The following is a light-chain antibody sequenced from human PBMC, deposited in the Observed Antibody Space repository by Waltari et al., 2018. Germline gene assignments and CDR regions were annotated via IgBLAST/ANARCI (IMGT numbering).Light chain of an antibody. CDR3: QQYNSCPPYT. CDR1: QVLNTN. J-gene: IGKJ2*01. CDR2: GAS. Sequence: EIVMPQSPAPLSVSPGERATLSCTARQVLNTNLAWYQQEPGQAPRVLIYGASTWASGVPARFSGSGSGTEFTLTISSLQSEDFAVYYCQQYNSCPPYTFGQGTKLEIK. V-gene: IGKV3-15*01.